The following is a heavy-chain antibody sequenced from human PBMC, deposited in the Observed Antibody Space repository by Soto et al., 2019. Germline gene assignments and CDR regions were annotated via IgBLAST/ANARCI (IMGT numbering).Heavy chain of an antibody. Sequence: GESLKISCKGSGYSFTSYWIGWVRQMPGKGREWMGIIYPGDSDTRYRPSFQGQVTISADKSISTAYLQWSSLKASDTAMYYCARRESIAVAGHGSGAFDIWGQGTMVTVSS. D-gene: IGHD6-19*01. J-gene: IGHJ3*02. CDR2: IYPGDSDT. V-gene: IGHV5-51*01. CDR3: ARRESIAVAGHGSGAFDI. CDR1: GYSFTSYW.